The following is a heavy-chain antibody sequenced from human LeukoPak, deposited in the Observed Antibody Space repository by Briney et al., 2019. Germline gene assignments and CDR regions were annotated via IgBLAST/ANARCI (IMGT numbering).Heavy chain of an antibody. V-gene: IGHV3-30*18. CDR3: AKGGQWQDY. Sequence: PGGSLRLSCAASGFTFSNYGMHWVRQAPGKGLEWVAVISYDGSNKYYADSVKGRFTISRDDSKNTLYLQMNSLRAEDTAVYYCAKGGQWQDYWGQGTLVTVSS. J-gene: IGHJ4*02. CDR1: GFTFSNYG. CDR2: ISYDGSNK. D-gene: IGHD6-19*01.